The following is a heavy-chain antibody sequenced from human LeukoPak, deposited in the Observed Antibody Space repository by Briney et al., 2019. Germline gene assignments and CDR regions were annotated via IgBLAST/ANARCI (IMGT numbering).Heavy chain of an antibody. CDR3: AELGITMIGGV. J-gene: IGHJ6*04. V-gene: IGHV3-21*01. Sequence: GGSLRLSCAASGFTFSSYSMNWVCQAPGKGLEWVSSISSSSSYIYYADSVKGRFTISRDNAKNSLYLQMNSLRAEDTAVYYCAELGITMIGGVWGKGTTVTISS. CDR1: GFTFSSYS. D-gene: IGHD3-10*02. CDR2: ISSSSSYI.